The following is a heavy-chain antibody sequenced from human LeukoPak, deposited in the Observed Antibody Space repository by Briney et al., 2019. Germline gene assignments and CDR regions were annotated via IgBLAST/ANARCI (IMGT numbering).Heavy chain of an antibody. Sequence: GGSLRLSCAASGFTFSSYEMNWVRQAPGKGLEWVSYISSSGSTIYYADSVKGRFTISRDNAKNSLYLQMNSLRAEDTAVYYCAKAHRYYYDSSGDDAFDIWGQGTMVTVSS. CDR3: AKAHRYYYDSSGDDAFDI. V-gene: IGHV3-48*03. CDR2: ISSSGSTI. D-gene: IGHD3-22*01. CDR1: GFTFSSYE. J-gene: IGHJ3*02.